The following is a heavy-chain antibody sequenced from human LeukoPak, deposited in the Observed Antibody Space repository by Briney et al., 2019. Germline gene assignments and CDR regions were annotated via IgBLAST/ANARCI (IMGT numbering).Heavy chain of an antibody. Sequence: SETLSLTCTVSAGSISSGTYYWGWIRQPPGKGLEWIGTIYYSESTYYNPSLKSRVTISVDTSKNQFSLKLSSVTAADTAVYYCARGFSGKQWPTRRSSDGMDVWGQGTTVTVSS. CDR2: IYYSEST. CDR3: ARGFSGKQWPTRRSSDGMDV. D-gene: IGHD6-19*01. J-gene: IGHJ6*02. V-gene: IGHV4-39*07. CDR1: AGSISSGTYY.